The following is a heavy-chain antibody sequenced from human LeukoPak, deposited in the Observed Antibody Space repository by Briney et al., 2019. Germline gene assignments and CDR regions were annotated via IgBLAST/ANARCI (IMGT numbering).Heavy chain of an antibody. CDR1: GVSFSGYY. D-gene: IGHD1-26*01. Sequence: SETLSLTCAVYGVSFSGYYWSWLRQPPGKGLEWIGEINHSGSTYYNPSLKSRVTISVDTSKNQFSLKLSSVTAADTAVYYCARADLVGARFDYWGQGTLVTVSS. CDR3: ARADLVGARFDY. V-gene: IGHV4-34*01. J-gene: IGHJ4*02. CDR2: INHSGST.